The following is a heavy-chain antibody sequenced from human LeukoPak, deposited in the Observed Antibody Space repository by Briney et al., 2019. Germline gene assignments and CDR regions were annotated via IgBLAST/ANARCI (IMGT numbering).Heavy chain of an antibody. D-gene: IGHD1-26*01. CDR3: AKVVVVGATSYYYYMDV. CDR1: GFTFSSYG. CDR2: IRYDGTNK. J-gene: IGHJ6*03. V-gene: IGHV3-30*02. Sequence: GGSLRLSCAASGFTFSSYGMRWVRQAPGKGLEWVAFIRYDGTNKYYADSVKGRFTISRDNSKNTLYLQMNSLRPEDTAMFYCAKVVVVGATSYYYYMDVWGKGTTVTVSS.